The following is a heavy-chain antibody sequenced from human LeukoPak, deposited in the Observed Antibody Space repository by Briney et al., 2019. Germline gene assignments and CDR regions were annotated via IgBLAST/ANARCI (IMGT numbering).Heavy chain of an antibody. D-gene: IGHD6-13*01. J-gene: IGHJ6*02. Sequence: PSETLSLTCAVYGGSFSGYYWSWIRQPPGKGLEWIGEINHSGSTNYNPSLKSRVTISVDTSKNQFSLKLSSVTAADTAVYYCARVRKYSSSWYYYYYYGMDVWGQGTTVTVSS. CDR2: INHSGST. CDR3: ARVRKYSSSWYYYYYYGMDV. V-gene: IGHV4-34*01. CDR1: GGSFSGYY.